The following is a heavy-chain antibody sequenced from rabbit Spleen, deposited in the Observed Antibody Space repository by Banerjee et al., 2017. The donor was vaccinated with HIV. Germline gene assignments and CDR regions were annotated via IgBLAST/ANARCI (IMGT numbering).Heavy chain of an antibody. D-gene: IGHD6-1*01. CDR1: GFDFSNYG. CDR3: ARAIYVGFAGYGYAPHYFNL. Sequence: QLVESGGGLVQPGGSLKLSCKASGFDFSNYGVSWVRQPPGKGLEWIAYIYPDYGSTNYASWVNGRFTISLDNAQNTVFLQMTSLTAADTATYFCARAIYVGFAGYGYAPHYFNLWGPGTLVTVS. V-gene: IGHV1S47*01. J-gene: IGHJ4*01. CDR2: IYPDYGST.